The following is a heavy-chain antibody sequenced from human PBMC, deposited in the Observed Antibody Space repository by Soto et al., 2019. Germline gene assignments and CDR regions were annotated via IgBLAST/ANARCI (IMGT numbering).Heavy chain of an antibody. CDR1: GGSVSSGSYY. J-gene: IGHJ4*02. Sequence: SETLSLTCTVSGGSVSSGSYYWSWIRQPPGKGLEWIGYIYYSGSTNYNPSLKSRVTISVDTSKNQFSLKLSSVTAADTAVYYCARDLRRSDGYNLGYWGQGTLVTVSS. CDR3: ARDLRRSDGYNLGY. CDR2: IYYSGST. V-gene: IGHV4-61*01. D-gene: IGHD5-12*01.